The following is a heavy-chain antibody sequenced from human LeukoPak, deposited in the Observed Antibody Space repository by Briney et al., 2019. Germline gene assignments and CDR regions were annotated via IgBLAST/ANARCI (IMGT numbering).Heavy chain of an antibody. V-gene: IGHV4-4*09. CDR1: GGSISSYY. CDR3: ARQRYSSSWYFPFDY. J-gene: IGHJ4*02. Sequence: SETLSLTCTVSGGSISSYYWSWIRQPPGKGLEWIGYIYTSGSTNYNPSLKSRVTISVDTSKNQFSLKLSSVTAADTAVYYCARQRYSSSWYFPFDYRGQGTLVTVSS. CDR2: IYTSGST. D-gene: IGHD6-13*01.